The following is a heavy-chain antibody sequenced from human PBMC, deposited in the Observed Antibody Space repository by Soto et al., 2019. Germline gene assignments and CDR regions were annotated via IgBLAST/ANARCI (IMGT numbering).Heavy chain of an antibody. V-gene: IGHV3-11*06. J-gene: IGHJ6*02. CDR1: GFTFCDYY. CDR3: ARDLIKIFSKNGMDV. Sequence: GGSLRLSCAASGFTFCDYYMSWIRQAPGKGLEWVSYISSSSSYTNYADSVKGRFTISRDNAKNSLYLQMNSLRAEDTAVYYCARDLIKIFSKNGMDVWGQGTTVTVSS. D-gene: IGHD3-9*01. CDR2: ISSSSSYT.